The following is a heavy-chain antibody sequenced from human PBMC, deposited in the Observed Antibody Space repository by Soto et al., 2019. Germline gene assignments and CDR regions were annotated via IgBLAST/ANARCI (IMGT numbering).Heavy chain of an antibody. CDR1: GGTFSSYT. V-gene: IGHV1-69*08. D-gene: IGHD2-15*01. Sequence: QVQLVQSGAEVKKPGSSVKVSCKASGGTFSSYTISWVRQAPGQGLEWMGRIIPILGIANYAQKFQGRVTITADKSTSTAYMELSSLRSEDTAVYYCARDSGYCSGGSCQIEGPMDYWGQGTLVTVSS. CDR2: IIPILGIA. CDR3: ARDSGYCSGGSCQIEGPMDY. J-gene: IGHJ4*02.